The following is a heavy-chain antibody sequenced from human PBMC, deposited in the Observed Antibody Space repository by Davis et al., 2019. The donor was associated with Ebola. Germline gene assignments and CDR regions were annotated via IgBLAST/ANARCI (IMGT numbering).Heavy chain of an antibody. CDR2: IYYSGST. CDR3: ARGGGDTAMGQVDY. V-gene: IGHV4-59*01. CDR1: GGSISSYY. Sequence: PSETLSLTCTVSGGSISSYYWSWIRQPPGKGLEWIGYIYYSGSTNYNPSLKSRVTISVDTSKNQFSLKLSSVTAADTAVYYCARGGGDTAMGQVDYWGQGTLVTVSS. J-gene: IGHJ4*02. D-gene: IGHD5-18*01.